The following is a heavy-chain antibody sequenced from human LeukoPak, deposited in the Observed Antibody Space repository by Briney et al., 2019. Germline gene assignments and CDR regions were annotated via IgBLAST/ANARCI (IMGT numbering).Heavy chain of an antibody. J-gene: IGHJ3*02. CDR1: GFTFDDYA. D-gene: IGHD3-3*01. CDR2: ISWNSGSI. CDR3: AKVLYDFWSGYSVFDAFDI. V-gene: IGHV3-9*01. Sequence: GGSLRLSCAASGFTFDDYAMHWVRQAPGKGLEWVSGISWNSGSIGYADSVKGRFTISRDNAKSSLYLQMNSLRAEDTAVYYCAKVLYDFWSGYSVFDAFDIWGQGTMVTVSS.